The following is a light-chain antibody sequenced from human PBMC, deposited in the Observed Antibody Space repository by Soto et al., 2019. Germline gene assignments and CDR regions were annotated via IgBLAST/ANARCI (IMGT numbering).Light chain of an antibody. CDR1: QTVSSY. CDR3: QQYGTSPLH. Sequence: ENVLTQSPGTLSLSPGERATLSCRASQTVSSYLTWYQQRPGQAPRLLISGASRRATGIPDRFSGSGSGTDFTIKISRMATDHVALYYCQQYGTSPLHFCQGTRL. J-gene: IGKJ5*01. V-gene: IGKV3-20*01. CDR2: GAS.